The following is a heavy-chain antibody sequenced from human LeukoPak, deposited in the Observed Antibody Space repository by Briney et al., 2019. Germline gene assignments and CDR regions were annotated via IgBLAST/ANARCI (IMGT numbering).Heavy chain of an antibody. V-gene: IGHV2-5*01. CDR3: AHRPTFLSSGWYVWNWFDP. J-gene: IGHJ5*02. CDR1: GFSLSTSGVG. D-gene: IGHD6-19*01. Sequence: SGPTLVNPTQTLTLTCTFSGFSLSTSGVGVGWIRQPPGKALEWLALIYWNDDKRYSPSLKSRLTITKDTSKNQVVLTMTNMDPVDTATYYCAHRPTFLSSGWYVWNWFDPWGQGTLVTVSS. CDR2: IYWNDDK.